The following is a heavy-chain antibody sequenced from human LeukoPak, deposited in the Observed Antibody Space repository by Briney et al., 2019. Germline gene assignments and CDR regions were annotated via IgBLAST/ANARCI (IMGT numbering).Heavy chain of an antibody. CDR2: IYYSGST. CDR1: GGSISSYY. J-gene: IGHJ6*02. D-gene: IGHD3-10*01. CDR3: ARTTMVRGVRDYYYYGMDV. Sequence: SETLSLTCTVSGGSISSYYWSWIRQPPGKGLEWIGYIYYSGSTNYNPSLKSRFTISVDTSKNQFSLKLSSVTAADTAVYYCARTTMVRGVRDYYYYGMDVWGQGTTVTVSS. V-gene: IGHV4-59*01.